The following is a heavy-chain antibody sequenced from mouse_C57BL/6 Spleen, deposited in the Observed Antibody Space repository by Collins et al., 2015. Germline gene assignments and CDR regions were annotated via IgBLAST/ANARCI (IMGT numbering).Heavy chain of an antibody. CDR3: ARDPYAMDY. CDR2: ISYSGST. Sequence: DVQLQESGPGLVKPSQSLSLTCTVTGYSIASDYAWNWIRQFPGNKLEWMGYISYSGSTSYNPSLKSRISITRDTSKNQFFLQLNSVTTEDTATYYCARDPYAMDYWGQGTSVTVSS. J-gene: IGHJ4*01. V-gene: IGHV3-2*02. CDR1: GYSIASDYA.